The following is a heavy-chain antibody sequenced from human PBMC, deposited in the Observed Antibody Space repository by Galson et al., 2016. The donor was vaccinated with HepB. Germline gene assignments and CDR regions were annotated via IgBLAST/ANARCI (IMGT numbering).Heavy chain of an antibody. CDR1: GFTFGDYW. CDR3: ARDVSPGYSGTYYDAFDV. V-gene: IGHV3-7*01. Sequence: SLRLSCAASGFTFGDYWMTWVRQAPGKGLEWVANIRRDESARYYVDSVKGRFTISRDNAKNSLYLQMDSLRAEDTAVYYCARDVSPGYSGTYYDAFDVWGQGTMVAVSS. CDR2: IRRDESAR. J-gene: IGHJ3*01. D-gene: IGHD1-26*01.